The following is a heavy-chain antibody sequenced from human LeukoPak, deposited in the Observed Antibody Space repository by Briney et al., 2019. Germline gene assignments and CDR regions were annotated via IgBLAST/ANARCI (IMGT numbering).Heavy chain of an antibody. V-gene: IGHV3-74*01. J-gene: IGHJ4*02. Sequence: GGSLRLSCAASGFTFSSYWMHWVRQAPGKGLVWVSRIKSDGSSTSYADSVKGRFTISRDNSKNTLYLQMNSLRAEDTAVYYCARDEPYSDYGDSIAPVGWGQGTLVTVSS. CDR2: IKSDGSST. CDR3: ARDEPYSDYGDSIAPVG. D-gene: IGHD4-17*01. CDR1: GFTFSSYW.